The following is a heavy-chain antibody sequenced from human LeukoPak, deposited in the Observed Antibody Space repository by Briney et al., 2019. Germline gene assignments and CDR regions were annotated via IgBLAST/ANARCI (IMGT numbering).Heavy chain of an antibody. CDR2: MNPNNGDS. CDR1: GYTFTNYH. V-gene: IGHV1-8*03. Sequence: ASVTVSCKASGYTFTNYHINWVRQATGQGLEWMGWMNPNNGDSGYAQKFQGRVTITRDTSISTSYMELRSLRSDDTAVYFWARTPSFTASGYDYWGQGTLVTVSS. J-gene: IGHJ4*02. D-gene: IGHD6-25*01. CDR3: ARTPSFTASGYDY.